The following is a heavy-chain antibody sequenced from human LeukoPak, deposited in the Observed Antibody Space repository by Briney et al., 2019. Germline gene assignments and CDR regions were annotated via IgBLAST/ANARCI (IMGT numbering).Heavy chain of an antibody. D-gene: IGHD3-10*01. CDR1: GGTFSSYA. CDR3: ARDRRGQGYFDL. J-gene: IGHJ2*01. CDR2: IIPILGIA. Sequence: SVKVSCKASGGTFSSYAISWVRQAPGQGLEWMGRIIPILGIANYAQKLQGRVTMTTDTSTSTAYMELRSLRSDDTAVYYCARDRRGQGYFDLWGRGTLVTVSS. V-gene: IGHV1-69*04.